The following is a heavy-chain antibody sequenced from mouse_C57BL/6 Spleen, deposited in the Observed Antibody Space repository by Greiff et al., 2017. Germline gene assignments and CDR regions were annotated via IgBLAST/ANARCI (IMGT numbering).Heavy chain of an antibody. CDR2: INPSSGYT. J-gene: IGHJ3*01. CDR1: GYTFTSYT. D-gene: IGHD2-4*01. V-gene: IGHV1-4*01. Sequence: VKLQQSGAELARPGASVKMSCKASGYTFTSYTMHWVKQRPGQGLEWIGYINPSSGYTKYDQKFKDKATLTADKSSSTAYMQLSSLTSEDSAVYYCARGTIYYDYAYWGQGTLVTVSA. CDR3: ARGTIYYDYAY.